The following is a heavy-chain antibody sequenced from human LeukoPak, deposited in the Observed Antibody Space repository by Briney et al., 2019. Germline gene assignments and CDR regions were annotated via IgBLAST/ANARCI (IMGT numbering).Heavy chain of an antibody. V-gene: IGHV3-21*01. D-gene: IGHD3-3*01. CDR3: AREPFWSGYYSNLHFDY. J-gene: IGHJ4*02. CDR1: GFTFRSYS. Sequence: GGSLRLSCAASGFTFRSYSMNWVRQAPGKGLEWVSSIISSSSYIHYADSMKGRFTISRDNAKNSLYLQMNSLRAEDTAVYYCAREPFWSGYYSNLHFDYWGQGTLVTVSS. CDR2: IISSSSYI.